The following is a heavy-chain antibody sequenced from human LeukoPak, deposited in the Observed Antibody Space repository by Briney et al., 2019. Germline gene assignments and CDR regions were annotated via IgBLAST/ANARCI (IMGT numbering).Heavy chain of an antibody. CDR2: ISGSGERT. CDR3: VSQSYSGSDKYYLHY. D-gene: IGHD1-26*01. Sequence: GGSLRLSCVTSGFMFSAYAMSWVRQAPGKGLEWVSISGSGERTYYTDSVKGRFTVSRDNSKNTLYLEMKSLRGEDTGVYYCVSQSYSGSDKYYLHYWGQGPLVAVSS. CDR1: GFMFSAYA. V-gene: IGHV3-23*01. J-gene: IGHJ4*02.